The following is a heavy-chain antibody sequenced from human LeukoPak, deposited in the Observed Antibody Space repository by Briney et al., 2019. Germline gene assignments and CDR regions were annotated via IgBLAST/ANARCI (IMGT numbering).Heavy chain of an antibody. Sequence: SQTLSLTCTVSGGSISSGGYYWSWIRQHPGKGLEWFGYIYYSGSTYYNPSLKSRVTISVDTSKNQFSLKLSSATAADTAVYYCARDSSGRNGDAFDIWGQGTMVTVSS. CDR1: GGSISSGGYY. CDR2: IYYSGST. D-gene: IGHD6-19*01. J-gene: IGHJ3*02. V-gene: IGHV4-31*03. CDR3: ARDSSGRNGDAFDI.